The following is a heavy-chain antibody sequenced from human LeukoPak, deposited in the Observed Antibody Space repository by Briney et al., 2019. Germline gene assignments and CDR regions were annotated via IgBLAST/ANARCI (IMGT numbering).Heavy chain of an antibody. D-gene: IGHD3-22*01. V-gene: IGHV4-4*07. CDR2: IYTSGST. CDR3: ARGGSYYDSSGYYYFDY. J-gene: IGHJ4*02. Sequence: SETLSLTCTVSAGSISSYYWSWIRQPAGKGLEWIGRIYTSGSTNYNPSLKSRVTMSVDTSKNQFSLKLSSVTAADTAVYYCARGGSYYDSSGYYYFDYWGQGTLVTVSS. CDR1: AGSISSYY.